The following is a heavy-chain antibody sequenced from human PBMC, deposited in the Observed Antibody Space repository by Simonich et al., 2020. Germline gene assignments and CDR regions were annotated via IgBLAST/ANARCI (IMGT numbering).Heavy chain of an antibody. CDR2: IYYSGRT. Sequence: QVQLQESGPGLVKPSETLSLTCTVSGGSISSYYWSWIRPPPGKGLEWIGVIYYSGRTNYNPSLKRRVTISVDTSKNQFSLKLSSVTAADTAVYYCARGGLYFDYWGQGTLVTVSS. CDR3: ARGGLYFDY. D-gene: IGHD2-15*01. CDR1: GGSISSYY. V-gene: IGHV4-59*01. J-gene: IGHJ4*02.